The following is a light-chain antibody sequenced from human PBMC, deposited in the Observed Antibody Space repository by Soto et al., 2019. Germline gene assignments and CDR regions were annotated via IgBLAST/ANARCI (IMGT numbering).Light chain of an antibody. V-gene: IGLV1-40*01. Sequence: QSVLTQPPSVSGAPGQRVTISCTGSSSNIGAGYDVHWYQHLPGTAPKLLIYGNNNRPSGVPDRFSGSKSGTSASLAITGLQAEDEADYYCQSYDRSLSGHVIFCGGTKVTVL. J-gene: IGLJ2*01. CDR3: QSYDRSLSGHVI. CDR2: GNN. CDR1: SSNIGAGYD.